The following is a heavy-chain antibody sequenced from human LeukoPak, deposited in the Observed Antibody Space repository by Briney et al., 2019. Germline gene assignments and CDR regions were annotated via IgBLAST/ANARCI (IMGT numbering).Heavy chain of an antibody. D-gene: IGHD2-15*01. CDR3: ARVLVVAATPTEVNNWFDP. CDR2: IYTSGST. J-gene: IGHJ5*02. Sequence: PSETLSLTCTVSGGSISSYYWSWIRQPAGKGLEWIWRIYTSGSTNYNPSLKSRVTMSVDTSKNQFSLKLSSVTAADTAVYYCARVLVVAATPTEVNNWFDPWGQGTLVTVSS. V-gene: IGHV4-4*07. CDR1: GGSISSYY.